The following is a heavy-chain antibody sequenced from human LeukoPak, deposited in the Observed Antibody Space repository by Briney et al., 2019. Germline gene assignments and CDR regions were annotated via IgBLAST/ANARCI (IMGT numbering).Heavy chain of an antibody. D-gene: IGHD2-2*01. CDR2: IYTSGST. CDR3: ARHACSSTSCYSRYYMDV. V-gene: IGHV4-4*09. J-gene: IGHJ6*03. CDR1: GGSISSHY. Sequence: SETLSLTCTVSGGSISSHYWSWIRQPPGKGLEWIGYIYTSGSTNYNPSLKSRVTISVDTSKNQFSLKLSSVTAAHTAVYYCARHACSSTSCYSRYYMDVWGKGTTVTVSS.